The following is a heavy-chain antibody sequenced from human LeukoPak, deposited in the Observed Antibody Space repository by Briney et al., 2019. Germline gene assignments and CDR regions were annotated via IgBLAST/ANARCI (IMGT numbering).Heavy chain of an antibody. J-gene: IGHJ4*02. D-gene: IGHD6-6*01. Sequence: PSETLSLTCTVSGGSIRNFYWSYIRQPPGKGLEWIGRIYTSGGTNYNPSLKSRVTMSVDTSKNQFSLKLSSVTAADTAVYYCARDGGPAGVEAARLDYWGQGTLVTVSS. CDR2: IYTSGGT. V-gene: IGHV4-4*07. CDR1: GGSIRNFY. CDR3: ARDGGPAGVEAARLDY.